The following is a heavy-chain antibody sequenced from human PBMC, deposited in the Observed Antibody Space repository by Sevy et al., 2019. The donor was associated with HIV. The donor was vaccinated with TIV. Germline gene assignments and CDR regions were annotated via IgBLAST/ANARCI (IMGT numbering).Heavy chain of an antibody. Sequence: GGSLRLSCAASGFTFSSYAMSWVRQAPGKGLEWVSAISGSGGSTYYADSVKGRFTISRDNPKNTLYLQMNSLRAEDTAVYYCAKETEGYCSGGSCYSGYYMDVWGKGTTVTVSS. V-gene: IGHV3-23*01. J-gene: IGHJ6*03. CDR1: GFTFSSYA. D-gene: IGHD2-15*01. CDR2: ISGSGGST. CDR3: AKETEGYCSGGSCYSGYYMDV.